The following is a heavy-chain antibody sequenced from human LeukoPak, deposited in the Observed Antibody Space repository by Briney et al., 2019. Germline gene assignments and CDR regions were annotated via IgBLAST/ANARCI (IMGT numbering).Heavy chain of an antibody. CDR1: GFTFTTSA. V-gene: IGHV1-58*02. CDR2: IVVGSGNT. J-gene: IGHJ5*02. CDR3: ARDIVVVPAARGFDP. D-gene: IGHD2-2*01. Sequence: ASVKVSCKASGFTFTTSAMQWVRQARGQRLEWIGWIVVGSGNTNYAQKFQERVTITRDMSTSTAYMELSSLRSEDTAVYYCARDIVVVPAARGFDPWGQGTLVTVSS.